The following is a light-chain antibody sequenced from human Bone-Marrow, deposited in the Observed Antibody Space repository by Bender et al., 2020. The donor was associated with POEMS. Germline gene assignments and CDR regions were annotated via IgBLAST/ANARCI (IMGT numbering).Light chain of an antibody. CDR3: SSYTSTSSLVV. Sequence: QSALTQPRSVSGSPGQSVTISCAGTSSDLGGYNYVSWYQHHPGKAPKLLIHEVSNRPSGVSNRFSGSKSGNTASLTISGLQAEDEADYYCSSYTSTSSLVVLGGGTKLTVL. V-gene: IGLV2-14*01. J-gene: IGLJ2*01. CDR2: EVS. CDR1: SSDLGGYNY.